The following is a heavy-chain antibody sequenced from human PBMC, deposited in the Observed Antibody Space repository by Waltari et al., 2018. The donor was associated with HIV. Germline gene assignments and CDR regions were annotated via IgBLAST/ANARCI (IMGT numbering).Heavy chain of an antibody. Sequence: QITLEESGPTLVKPTQTLTLTCTFSGFSLSTSGVGVGWIRQPPGKALEWPALIYWNGNKHYSPSLKSRITITKETSKDQVVLKMTNMDPADTATYFCARRPGYCSGTRCYYSHWFDPWGQGTLVTVSS. CDR3: ARRPGYCSGTRCYYSHWFDP. CDR2: IYWNGNK. J-gene: IGHJ5*02. V-gene: IGHV2-5*01. D-gene: IGHD2-2*03. CDR1: GFSLSTSGVG.